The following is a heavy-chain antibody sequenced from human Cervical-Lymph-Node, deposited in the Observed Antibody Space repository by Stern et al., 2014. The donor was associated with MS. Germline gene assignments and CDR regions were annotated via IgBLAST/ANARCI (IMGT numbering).Heavy chain of an antibody. V-gene: IGHV5-51*01. D-gene: IGHD6-19*01. Sequence: VQLVQSGAEVKKPGESLKISCKGCGYSLTSYRNGWVRQMPGKGLEWMGIIHPGDYDTRYSPSCPGPVTNPAAKSISTAYLQWSSLKASDTAMYYCARTRSGWYDYYSYYGMDVWGQGTTVTVSS. J-gene: IGHJ6*02. CDR2: IHPGDYDT. CDR1: GYSLTSYR. CDR3: ARTRSGWYDYYSYYGMDV.